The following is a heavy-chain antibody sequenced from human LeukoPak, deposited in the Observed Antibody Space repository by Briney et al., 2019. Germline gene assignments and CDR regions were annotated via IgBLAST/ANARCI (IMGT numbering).Heavy chain of an antibody. Sequence: ASVKVSCKASGYTFTSYGISWVRQAPGQGLEWMGWISAYNGNTNYAQKLQGRVTMTTDTSTSTAYMELRSLRSDDTAVYYCARDNDYYGSGSYYNERRFFDYWGQGTLVTVFS. D-gene: IGHD3-10*01. J-gene: IGHJ4*02. V-gene: IGHV1-18*01. CDR2: ISAYNGNT. CDR1: GYTFTSYG. CDR3: ARDNDYYGSGSYYNERRFFDY.